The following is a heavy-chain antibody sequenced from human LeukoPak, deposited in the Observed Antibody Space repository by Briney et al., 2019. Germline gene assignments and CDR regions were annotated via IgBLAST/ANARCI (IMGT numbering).Heavy chain of an antibody. V-gene: IGHV3-9*01. CDR2: ISWNSGLI. Sequence: PGGSLRLSCAVSGFTFDEYAMHWVRQAPGKGLEWVSGISWNSGLIDYADSVKGRFTISRDNSKNTLYLQMNSLRAEDTAVYYCEKDGVTMTVEYLFDYWGQGTLVTVSS. J-gene: IGHJ4*02. D-gene: IGHD4-17*01. CDR3: EKDGVTMTVEYLFDY. CDR1: GFTFDEYA.